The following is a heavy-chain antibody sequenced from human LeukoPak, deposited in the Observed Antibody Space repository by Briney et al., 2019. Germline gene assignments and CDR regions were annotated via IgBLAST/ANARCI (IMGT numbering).Heavy chain of an antibody. D-gene: IGHD4-17*01. CDR3: ARTYYGDYGDNWFDP. CDR2: INHSGST. V-gene: IGHV4-34*01. J-gene: IGHJ5*02. CDR1: GGSFSGYY. Sequence: SETLSLTCAVYGGSFSGYYWSWIRQPPGKGLEWIGEINHSGSTNYNPSLKSRVTISVDTSKNQFSLKLSSVTAADTAVYYCARTYYGDYGDNWFDPWGQGTLVTVSS.